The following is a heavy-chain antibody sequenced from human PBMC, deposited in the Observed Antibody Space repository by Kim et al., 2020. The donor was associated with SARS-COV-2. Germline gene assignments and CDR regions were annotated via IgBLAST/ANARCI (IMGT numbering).Heavy chain of an antibody. CDR2: ISYDGSNK. D-gene: IGHD6-13*01. CDR1: GFTFSNYG. Sequence: GGSLRLSCAASGFTFSNYGMHWVRQAPGKGLEWVALISYDGSNKYYEDSVKGRFTISRDNSKNTLYLQMNSLRAEDTAVYYCARAKSKFSSSWDYGAFDNWGPGTMVTVSS. J-gene: IGHJ3*02. CDR3: ARAKSKFSSSWDYGAFDN. V-gene: IGHV3-33*05.